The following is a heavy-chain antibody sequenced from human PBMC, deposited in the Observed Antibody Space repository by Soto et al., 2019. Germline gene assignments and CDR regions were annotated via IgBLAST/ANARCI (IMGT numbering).Heavy chain of an antibody. CDR3: AKRSSSWVFDY. D-gene: IGHD6-13*01. Sequence: EVQLLESGGGLVQPGGSLRLSCAASGFTFSSYAMNWFRQAPGKVLEWVSVISGRGDRTYYAESVKGRFTISIDKAKNTLYLQLNSLRAEDTAVDYCAKRSSSWVFDYGCQGTLVTVSS. J-gene: IGHJ4*02. V-gene: IGHV3-23*01. CDR1: GFTFSSYA. CDR2: ISGRGDRT.